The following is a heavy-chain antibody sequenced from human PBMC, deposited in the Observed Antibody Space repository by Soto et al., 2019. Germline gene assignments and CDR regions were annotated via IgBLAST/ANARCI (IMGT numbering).Heavy chain of an antibody. CDR1: GFTFSSYA. J-gene: IGHJ5*02. CDR2: ISYDGSNR. V-gene: IGHV3-30-3*01. Sequence: QVQLVESGGGVVQPGRSLRLSCAASGFTFSSYAMHWVRQAPGKGLEWVAVISYDGSNRYYADSVKGRLTISRDNSKNSLYLQMSSLRAEDTAVYYCARNSLDYGDYPYNWFDPWGQGTLVTVSS. D-gene: IGHD4-17*01. CDR3: ARNSLDYGDYPYNWFDP.